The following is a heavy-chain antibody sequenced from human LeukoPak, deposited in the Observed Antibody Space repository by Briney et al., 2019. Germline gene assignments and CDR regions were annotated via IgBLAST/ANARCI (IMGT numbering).Heavy chain of an antibody. J-gene: IGHJ4*02. D-gene: IGHD5-24*01. Sequence: PGGSLRLSCAASGFTFTNYGMHWVRQAPGKELEWVALIWYDGSKKYYADSVKGRFTTSRDNSKNTVYMQMNSMRVEDTAVYYCVKDDGRVKGHIDYWGQGTPVTVS. CDR2: IWYDGSKK. CDR1: GFTFTNYG. CDR3: VKDDGRVKGHIDY. V-gene: IGHV3-33*06.